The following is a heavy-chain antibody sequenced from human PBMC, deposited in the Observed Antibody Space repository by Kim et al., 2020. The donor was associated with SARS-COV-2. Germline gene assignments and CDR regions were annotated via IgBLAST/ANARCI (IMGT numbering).Heavy chain of an antibody. CDR3: ASHPSGYSYGLPTYYFDY. CDR1: GGTFSSYA. CDR2: IIPIFGTA. V-gene: IGHV1-69*13. J-gene: IGHJ4*02. D-gene: IGHD5-18*01. Sequence: SVKVSCKASGGTFSSYAISWVRQAPGQGLEWMGGIIPIFGTANYAQKFQGRVTITADESTSTAYMELSSLRSEDTAVYYCASHPSGYSYGLPTYYFDYWGQGTLVTVSS.